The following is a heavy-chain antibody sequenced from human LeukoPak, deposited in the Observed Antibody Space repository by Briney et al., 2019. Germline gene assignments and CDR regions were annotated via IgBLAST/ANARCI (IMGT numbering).Heavy chain of an antibody. D-gene: IGHD6-13*01. CDR1: GFTFSSYS. CDR3: AREVYSSSWYQFDY. CDR2: ISSSSSYI. Sequence: GGSLRLSCAASGFTFSSYSMNWVRQAPGKGLEWVSSISSSSSYIYYADSVKGRFTTSRDNAKNSLYLQMNSLRAEDTAVYYCAREVYSSSWYQFDYWGQGTLVTVSS. J-gene: IGHJ4*02. V-gene: IGHV3-21*01.